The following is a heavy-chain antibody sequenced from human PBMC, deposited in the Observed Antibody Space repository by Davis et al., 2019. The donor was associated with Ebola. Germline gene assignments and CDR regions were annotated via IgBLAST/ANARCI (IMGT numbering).Heavy chain of an antibody. CDR3: ARAPYGEYVHLEN. D-gene: IGHD4-17*01. CDR1: GGSISRSDYY. CDR2: IYYSGST. J-gene: IGHJ4*02. Sequence: MPSETLSLTCTVSGGSISRSDYYWNWIRQPPGKGLEWIGYIYYSGSTYYNPSLKSRVSISVDTSKNQFFLNVTFVTATDTAVYFCARAPYGEYVHLENWGQGTPVTVSS. V-gene: IGHV4-30-4*01.